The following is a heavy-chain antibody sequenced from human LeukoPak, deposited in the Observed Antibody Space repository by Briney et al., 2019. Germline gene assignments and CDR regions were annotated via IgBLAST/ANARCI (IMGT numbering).Heavy chain of an antibody. CDR2: INPNSGGT. D-gene: IGHD3-10*01. V-gene: IGHV1-2*06. Sequence: GASVKVSCKASGYTFTGYYMHWVRQAPGQGLEWMGRINPNSGGTNYAQKFQGRVTMTRDTSISTAYMELSRLRSDDTAVYYCARDRVITMARSSGFDPWGQGTLVTVSS. CDR3: ARDRVITMARSSGFDP. CDR1: GYTFTGYY. J-gene: IGHJ5*02.